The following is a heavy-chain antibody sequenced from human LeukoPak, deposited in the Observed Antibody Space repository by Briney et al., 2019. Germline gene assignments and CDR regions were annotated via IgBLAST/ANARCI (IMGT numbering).Heavy chain of an antibody. V-gene: IGHV3-21*01. CDR1: GFTFSTYN. CDR3: ARDLASGDY. J-gene: IGHJ4*02. D-gene: IGHD3-16*01. Sequence: NTGGSLRLSCAASGFTFSTYNMNWVRQAPGRGLEWVSFISGGSTYMYYADSVKGRFTISRDNAKNSLYLQTNSLRPDDTAVYYCARDLASGDYWGQGTLVTVSS. CDR2: ISGGSTYM.